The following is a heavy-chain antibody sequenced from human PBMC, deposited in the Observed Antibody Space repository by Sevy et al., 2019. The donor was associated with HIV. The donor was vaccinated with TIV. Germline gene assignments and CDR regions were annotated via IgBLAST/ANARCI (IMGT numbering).Heavy chain of an antibody. CDR3: AKDIVVVPAAMRRYYYYGMDV. Sequence: GGSLRLSCAASGFTFSSYAMSWVRQAPGKGLEWVSAISGSGGSTYYADSVKCRFTISRVNSKNTLYLQMNSLRAEDTAVYYCAKDIVVVPAAMRRYYYYGMDVWGQGTTVTVSS. CDR2: ISGSGGST. V-gene: IGHV3-23*01. D-gene: IGHD2-2*01. J-gene: IGHJ6*02. CDR1: GFTFSSYA.